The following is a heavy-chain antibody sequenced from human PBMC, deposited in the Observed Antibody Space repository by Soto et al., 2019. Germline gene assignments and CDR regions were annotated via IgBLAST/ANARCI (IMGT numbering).Heavy chain of an antibody. CDR1: GYTFTRYG. CDR3: AKDSGARPEYFQD. D-gene: IGHD4-17*01. Sequence: QVQMVQSGPEVKKPGASVKVSCKASGYTFTRYGISWVRQAPGQGLECMGWMSPLKGNSHYSQNFQDRLTTTTYPSTSTAFMEKRGLTSVDTAVYYGAKDSGARPEYFQDWGQGTLVTVSS. J-gene: IGHJ1*01. CDR2: MSPLKGNS. V-gene: IGHV1-18*01.